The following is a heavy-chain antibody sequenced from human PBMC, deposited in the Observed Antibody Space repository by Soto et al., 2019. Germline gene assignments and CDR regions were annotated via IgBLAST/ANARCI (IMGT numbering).Heavy chain of an antibody. CDR2: MSGSSRYT. Sequence: GGSLRLSCAASGFTFSDYYMSWIRQAPGKGLEWVSYMSGSSRYTNYADSVKGLFTISRDNAKNSVYVQMNSLRAEDTAVYYCARGGYYYNSSGYYYSFDYWGQGTLVTVSS. CDR1: GFTFSDYY. J-gene: IGHJ4*02. V-gene: IGHV3-11*06. CDR3: ARGGYYYNSSGYYYSFDY. D-gene: IGHD3-22*01.